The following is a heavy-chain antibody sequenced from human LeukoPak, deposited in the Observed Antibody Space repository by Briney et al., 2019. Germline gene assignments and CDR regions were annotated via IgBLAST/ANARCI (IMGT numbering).Heavy chain of an antibody. CDR3: ARDLEERFFEWLPSSEDAFDI. J-gene: IGHJ3*02. Sequence: ASVKVSCKASGYTFTSYGISWVRQAPGQGLEWMGWISAYNGNTNYAQKLQGRVTMTTDTSTSTAYMELRSLRSDDTAVYYCARDLEERFFEWLPSSEDAFDIWGQGTMVTVSS. V-gene: IGHV1-18*01. CDR1: GYTFTSYG. D-gene: IGHD3-3*01. CDR2: ISAYNGNT.